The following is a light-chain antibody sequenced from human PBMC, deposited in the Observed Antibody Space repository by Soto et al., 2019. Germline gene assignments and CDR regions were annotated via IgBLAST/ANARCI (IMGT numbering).Light chain of an antibody. CDR3: CSYAGSSTFVV. CDR1: SSDVGSYNL. CDR2: EGS. V-gene: IGLV2-23*03. Sequence: QSVLTQPASVSGSPGQSITISCTGTSSDVGSYNLVSWYQQHPGKAPKLMIYEGSKRPSGVSNRFSGYKSGNTASLTISGLQAEDEADYYCCSYAGSSTFVVFGTGTKVTVL. J-gene: IGLJ1*01.